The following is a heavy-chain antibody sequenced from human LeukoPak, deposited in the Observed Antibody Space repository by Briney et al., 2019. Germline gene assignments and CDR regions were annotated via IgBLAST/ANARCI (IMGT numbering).Heavy chain of an antibody. J-gene: IGHJ6*03. D-gene: IGHD3-3*01. CDR2: IIPVFGTA. Sequence: SVKVSCKVSGGTFSSYAISWVRQAPGQGLEWIGGIIPVFGTANYAQKFQGRVTITTDESTSTAYMELSSLRSEDTAVYYCARARLTSYDFWSGPHYYYYMDVWGKGTTVTVSS. V-gene: IGHV1-69*05. CDR3: ARARLTSYDFWSGPHYYYYMDV. CDR1: GGTFSSYA.